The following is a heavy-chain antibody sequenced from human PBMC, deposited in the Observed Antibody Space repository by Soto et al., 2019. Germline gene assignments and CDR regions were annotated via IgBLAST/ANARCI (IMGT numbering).Heavy chain of an antibody. Sequence: GGSLRLSCAASGFTFSSYGMHWVRQAPGKGLEWVAVISYDGSNKYYADSVKGRFTISRDNSKNTLYLQMNSLRAEDTVVYYCAKDGRCSSTSCYDRWYYYYGMDVWGQGTTVTVSS. CDR2: ISYDGSNK. V-gene: IGHV3-30*18. CDR3: AKDGRCSSTSCYDRWYYYYGMDV. CDR1: GFTFSSYG. J-gene: IGHJ6*02. D-gene: IGHD2-2*01.